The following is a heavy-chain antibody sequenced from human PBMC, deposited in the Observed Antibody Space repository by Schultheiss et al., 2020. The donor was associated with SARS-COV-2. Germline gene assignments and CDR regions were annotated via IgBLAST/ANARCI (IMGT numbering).Heavy chain of an antibody. CDR3: ARGVGDY. Sequence: GESLKISCAASGFTFSSYSMNWVRQAPGKGLEWVSSISSTSNYIYYADSVKGRFTISRDNAKNSLSLQMNSLRDEDTAVYYCARGVGDYWGQGALVTVSS. CDR1: GFTFSSYS. CDR2: ISSTSNYI. V-gene: IGHV3-21*01. J-gene: IGHJ4*02. D-gene: IGHD5/OR15-5a*01.